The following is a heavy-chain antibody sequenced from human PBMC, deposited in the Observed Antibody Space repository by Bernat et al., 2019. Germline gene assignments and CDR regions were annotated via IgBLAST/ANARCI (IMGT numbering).Heavy chain of an antibody. V-gene: IGHV3-7*04. J-gene: IGHJ4*02. Sequence: EVQLVESGGGLVQPGGSLRLSCAASGFTFSNYWMSWLRQAPGKGLDWVANIKEDGSEKYYVDSVKGRFTISRDNARNSLYLQMSSLRAEDTAVYYCARGGYCSNTSCYVGYFDYWGQGTLVPVSS. CDR1: GFTFSNYW. CDR2: IKEDGSEK. D-gene: IGHD2-2*01. CDR3: ARGGYCSNTSCYVGYFDY.